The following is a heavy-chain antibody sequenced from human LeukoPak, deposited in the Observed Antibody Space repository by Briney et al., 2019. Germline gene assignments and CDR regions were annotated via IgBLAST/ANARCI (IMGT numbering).Heavy chain of an antibody. CDR1: GFTFSNYA. CDR3: ARVFSIVGATVDY. Sequence: GGSLRLSCAASGFTFSNYAMNWVRQAPGKGLEWVSLISGSGASTYYADSVKGRFTISRDNSKNTLYLQMNSLRAEDTAVYYCARVFSIVGATVDYWGQGTLVTVSS. CDR2: ISGSGAST. V-gene: IGHV3-23*01. J-gene: IGHJ4*02. D-gene: IGHD1-26*01.